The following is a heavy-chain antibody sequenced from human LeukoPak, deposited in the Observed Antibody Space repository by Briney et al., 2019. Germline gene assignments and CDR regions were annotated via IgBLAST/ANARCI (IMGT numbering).Heavy chain of an antibody. V-gene: IGHV7-4-1*02. D-gene: IGHD6-6*01. CDR3: ARGGDDSSSSGDFDY. Sequence: ASVKVSCKASGYTFSTYPINWVRQAPGQGLEWMGWINTNTGNPMYAQGFTGRFVFSLDTSVSTAYLQISSLKAEDTAVYYCARGGDDSSSSGDFDYWGQGTLVTVSS. CDR1: GYTFSTYP. CDR2: INTNTGNP. J-gene: IGHJ4*02.